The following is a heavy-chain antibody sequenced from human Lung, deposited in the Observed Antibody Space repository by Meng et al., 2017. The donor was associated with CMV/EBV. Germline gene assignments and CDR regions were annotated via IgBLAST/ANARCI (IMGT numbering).Heavy chain of an antibody. CDR3: AKPIQGTYGMDV. J-gene: IGHJ6*02. V-gene: IGHV3-23*03. Sequence: GESLKISCAASGFTFSSYAMSWVRQAPGKGLEWVSVIYSGGSSTYYADSVKGRFTISRDNSKNTLYLQMNSLRAEDTAVYYCAKPIQGTYGMDVWGQGTTVTVSS. CDR1: GFTFSSYA. D-gene: IGHD2-2*02. CDR2: IYSGGSST.